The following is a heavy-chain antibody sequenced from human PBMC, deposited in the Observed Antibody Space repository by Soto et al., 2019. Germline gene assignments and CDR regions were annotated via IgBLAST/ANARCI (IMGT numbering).Heavy chain of an antibody. CDR3: TTYHGDYSFDH. CDR1: GYTLNEVA. V-gene: IGHV1-24*01. Sequence: QVQLVQSGAEVKKPGDSVKVSCKVSGYTLNEVAMHWVRQAPGKGLEWLGGFDPDEAETIYAQHFQGRVTMTEDTSTDTVYMELSSLRSEDTALYFCTTYHGDYSFDHWGQGTLVTVSS. D-gene: IGHD4-17*01. J-gene: IGHJ5*02. CDR2: FDPDEAET.